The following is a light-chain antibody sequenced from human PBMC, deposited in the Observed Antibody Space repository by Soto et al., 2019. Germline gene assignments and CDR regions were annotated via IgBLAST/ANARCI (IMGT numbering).Light chain of an antibody. V-gene: IGLV2-11*01. CDR1: SSDVGGYNY. J-gene: IGLJ1*01. CDR3: CSYAGKPSLIYV. Sequence: SALTEPRSVSGSPGQSLTISCTGTSSDVGGYNYVSWYQRHPGKAPKLILYDVNKRPSGVPDRFSGSKSGDTASLTISGLQAEDEYDYYCCSYAGKPSLIYVFGSGTKLTV. CDR2: DVN.